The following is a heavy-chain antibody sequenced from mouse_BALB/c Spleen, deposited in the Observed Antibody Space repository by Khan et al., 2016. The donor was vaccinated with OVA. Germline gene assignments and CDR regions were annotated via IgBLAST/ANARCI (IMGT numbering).Heavy chain of an antibody. Sequence: EVELVESGGGLVQPGGSRKLSCAASGFTFSGFGMHWVRQAPEKGLEWVAFISSGSNTIYYADTVKGRFTISRDNPKKTLFLQMTSLKSEDTAMYFCARTGYYYFDYCGQGTTLTVSS. V-gene: IGHV5-17*02. CDR2: ISSGSNTI. J-gene: IGHJ2*01. CDR3: ARTGYYYFDY. CDR1: GFTFSGFG. D-gene: IGHD2-3*01.